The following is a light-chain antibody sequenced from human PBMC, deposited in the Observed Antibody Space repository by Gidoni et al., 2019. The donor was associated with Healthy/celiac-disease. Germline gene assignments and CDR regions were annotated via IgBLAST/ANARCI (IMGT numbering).Light chain of an antibody. J-gene: IGKJ1*01. Sequence: DIQMTQSPSSLSASVGDRVTITCRASQGISNYLAWYQQKPGKVPKLLIYAASTLQSGVPSRFSGIGSGTDFTLTISSLQPEDVATYYCQKYNSALPWTFGQGTKVEIK. V-gene: IGKV1-27*01. CDR3: QKYNSALPWT. CDR2: AAS. CDR1: QGISNY.